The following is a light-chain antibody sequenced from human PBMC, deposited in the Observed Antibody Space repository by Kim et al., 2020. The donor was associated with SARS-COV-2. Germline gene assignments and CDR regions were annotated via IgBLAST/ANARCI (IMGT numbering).Light chain of an antibody. V-gene: IGLV3-1*01. CDR3: QALDSSSTVYV. Sequence: SYELTQPPSVSVSPGQTASITCSGDKLGNKYACWYQQKPGQSPVLVIYQDSKRPSGIPERFSGSNSGNTATLTISGTQAMDEADYYCQALDSSSTVYVFGTGTKVTVL. CDR2: QDS. CDR1: KLGNKY. J-gene: IGLJ1*01.